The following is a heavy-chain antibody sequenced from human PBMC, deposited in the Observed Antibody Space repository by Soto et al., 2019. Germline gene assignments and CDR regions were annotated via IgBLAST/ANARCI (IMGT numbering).Heavy chain of an antibody. CDR2: IYDSGSA. CDR1: GDSISRGGYF. J-gene: IGHJ6*03. V-gene: IGHV4-31*03. CDR3: ARGILRPNHYMDV. D-gene: IGHD1-26*01. Sequence: QVQLQESGPGLVKPSQTLSLTCIVSGDSISRGGYFWTWIRQHPGKGLEWIGYIYDSGSAFYNPSLKSRLTMSVDTSKNQFSLNLRSVTAADTAVFYRARGILRPNHYMDVWGKGTAVAVSS.